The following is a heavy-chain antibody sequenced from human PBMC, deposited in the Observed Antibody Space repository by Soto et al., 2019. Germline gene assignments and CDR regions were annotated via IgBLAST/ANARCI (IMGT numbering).Heavy chain of an antibody. D-gene: IGHD3-10*01. CDR2: ITRSGSDT. V-gene: IGHV3-23*01. CDR1: GFTFSSYA. CDR3: TKDPTMVRGVIITLSRTN. J-gene: IGHJ4*02. Sequence: PGGYLRLSCAASGFTFSSYAMTWVRHAPGKWLEWVSAITRSGSDTNYLDSVNGRFTISRDNSKNTLYLKMHSLRAEDTAVYYCTKDPTMVRGVIITLSRTNWGQGT.